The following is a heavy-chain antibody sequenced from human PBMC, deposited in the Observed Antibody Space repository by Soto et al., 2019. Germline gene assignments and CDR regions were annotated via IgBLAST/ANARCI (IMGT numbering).Heavy chain of an antibody. D-gene: IGHD3-16*02. CDR3: AKHLELYDYIWGSYRRHDAFDI. CDR2: IYYSGST. V-gene: IGHV4-39*01. Sequence: SETLSLTCTVSGGSISSSSYYWGWIRQPPGKGLEWIGSIYYSGSTYYNPSLKSRVTISVDTSKNQFSLKLSSVTAADTAVYYCAKHLELYDYIWGSYRRHDAFDIWGQGTMVTVSS. CDR1: GGSISSSSYY. J-gene: IGHJ3*02.